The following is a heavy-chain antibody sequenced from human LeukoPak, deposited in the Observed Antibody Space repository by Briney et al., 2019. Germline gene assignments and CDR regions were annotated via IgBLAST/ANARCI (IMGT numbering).Heavy chain of an antibody. Sequence: ASVTVSCKASGYTFIGNYLHWVRQTPGQGLEWMGWINPNNGATNSAQKFQDRVALTRDLSINTAFMKLSNLTSDDTAMYFCAWGGWLRPIDYWGRGTLVTLSS. J-gene: IGHJ4*02. V-gene: IGHV1-2*02. CDR2: INPNNGAT. CDR1: GYTFIGNY. D-gene: IGHD3-10*01. CDR3: AWGGWLRPIDY.